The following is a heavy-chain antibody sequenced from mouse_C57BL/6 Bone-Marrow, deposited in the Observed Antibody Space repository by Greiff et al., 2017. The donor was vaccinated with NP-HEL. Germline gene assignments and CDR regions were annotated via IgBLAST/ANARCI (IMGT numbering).Heavy chain of an antibody. CDR2: INPSSGYT. D-gene: IGHD1-1*01. CDR1: GYTFTSYT. J-gene: IGHJ2*01. V-gene: IGHV1-4*01. Sequence: VKLKESGAELARPGASVKMSCKASGYTFTSYTMHWVKQRPGQGLEWIGYINPSSGYTKYNQKFKDKATLTADKSSSTAYMQLSSLTSEDSAVYYCATTVVAPLDYWGQGTTLTVSS. CDR3: ATTVVAPLDY.